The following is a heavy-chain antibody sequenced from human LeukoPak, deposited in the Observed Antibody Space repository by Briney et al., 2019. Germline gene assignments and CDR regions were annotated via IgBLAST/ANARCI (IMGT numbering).Heavy chain of an antibody. CDR3: TRTWYSSSGYFDY. CDR1: GYTFSSYY. V-gene: IGHV1-46*01. J-gene: IGHJ4*02. D-gene: IGHD6-6*01. Sequence: ASVKVSCKASGYTFSSYYMHWVRQAPGQGLEWMGIIDSSGGSTSYAQKFQGKVTMTRDTSTTTVYMELSSLRSEDTAVYYCTRTWYSSSGYFDYWGQGTLVTVSS. CDR2: IDSSGGST.